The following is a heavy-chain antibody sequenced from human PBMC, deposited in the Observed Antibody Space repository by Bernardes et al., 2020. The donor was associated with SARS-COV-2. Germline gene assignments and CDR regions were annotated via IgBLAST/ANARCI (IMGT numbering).Heavy chain of an antibody. V-gene: IGHV4-34*01. CDR2: INYSGRT. CDR3: ATGRFGEAPFHH. J-gene: IGHJ1*01. D-gene: IGHD3-10*01. Sequence: SETLSLTCGFNGGSFSAYFWSWIRQSPGKGLQWIGEINYSGRTKYNPSLKSRVTMSVDTSKKQLSLSLRSLTAADTAVYYCATGRFGEAPFHHWSQGTRVTVSS. CDR1: GGSFSAYF.